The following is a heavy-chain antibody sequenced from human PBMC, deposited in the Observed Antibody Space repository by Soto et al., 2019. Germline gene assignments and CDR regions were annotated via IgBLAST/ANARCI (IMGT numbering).Heavy chain of an antibody. D-gene: IGHD6-13*01. CDR1: GYTFTSYG. Sequence: ALVNVSCKASGYTFTSYGIHWVRQAPGQRLEWMGWINAANGDTKYSPKFQGRVTITRDTSASTAYMELSSLRSEDTAVYYCVRRHVSATGIDWFDPWGQGTLVTVSS. CDR3: VRRHVSATGIDWFDP. V-gene: IGHV1-3*01. CDR2: INAANGDT. J-gene: IGHJ5*02.